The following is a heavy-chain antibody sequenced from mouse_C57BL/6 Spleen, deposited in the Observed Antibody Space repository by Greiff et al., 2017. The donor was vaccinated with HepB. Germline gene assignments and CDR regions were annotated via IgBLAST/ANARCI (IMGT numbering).Heavy chain of an antibody. Sequence: QVQLQPSGAELVKPGASVKLSCQASGYTFTEYTIHWVKPRSGQGLEWIGWFYPGSGSIKYNEKFKDKATLTADKSSRTVDMKLSRLTSEESAVYFCARHEEGWSWDGAMDYWGQGTPVTVSS. D-gene: IGHD4-1*01. J-gene: IGHJ4*01. CDR3: ARHEEGWSWDGAMDY. CDR1: GYTFTEYT. CDR2: FYPGSGSI. V-gene: IGHV1-62-2*01.